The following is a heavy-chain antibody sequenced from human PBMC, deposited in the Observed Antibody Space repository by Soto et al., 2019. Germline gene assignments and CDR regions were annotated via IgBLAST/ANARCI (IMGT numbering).Heavy chain of an antibody. V-gene: IGHV3-15*01. CDR2: IKSKTDGGAI. CDR1: GFTLSGAW. J-gene: IGHJ4*02. CDR3: TAPRDDSSGYYYDY. D-gene: IGHD3-22*01. Sequence: GSLRLSCAASGFTLSGAWMSWVRQGPGKGLEWVGRIKSKTDGGAIDYVAPVKGRFTISRDDSKNTLYLQMNSLKTEDTAVYYCTAPRDDSSGYYYDYWGQGTLVTVSS.